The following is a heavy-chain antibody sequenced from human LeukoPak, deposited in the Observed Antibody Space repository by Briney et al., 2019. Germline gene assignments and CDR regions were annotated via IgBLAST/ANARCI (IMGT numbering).Heavy chain of an antibody. Sequence: ASVRVSCKASGYTFTSYAMHWVRQAPGQRLEWMGWINAGNGNTKYSQKFQGRVTITRDTSVSTAYMELSSLRSEDTAVYYCARDHYYGSGTLYGMDVWGKGTTVTVSS. D-gene: IGHD3-10*01. CDR2: INAGNGNT. CDR1: GYTFTSYA. CDR3: ARDHYYGSGTLYGMDV. V-gene: IGHV1-3*01. J-gene: IGHJ6*04.